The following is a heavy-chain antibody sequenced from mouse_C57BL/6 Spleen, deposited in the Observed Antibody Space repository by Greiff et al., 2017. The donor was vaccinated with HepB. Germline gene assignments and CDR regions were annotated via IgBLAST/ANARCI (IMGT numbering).Heavy chain of an antibody. D-gene: IGHD1-1*01. CDR1: GYTFTSYW. J-gene: IGHJ4*01. CDR2: IDPSDSYT. Sequence: QVQLQQPGAELVKPGASVKLSCKASGYTFTSYWMQWVKQRPGQGLEWIGEIDPSDSYTNYNQKFKGKATLTVDTSSSTAYMQLSSLTSEDSAVYYCERHLTTVVADYWGQGTSVTVSS. V-gene: IGHV1-50*01. CDR3: ERHLTTVVADY.